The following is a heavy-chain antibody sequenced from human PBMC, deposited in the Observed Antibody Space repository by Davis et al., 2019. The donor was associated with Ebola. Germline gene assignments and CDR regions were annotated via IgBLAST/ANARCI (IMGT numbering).Heavy chain of an antibody. D-gene: IGHD2-15*01. V-gene: IGHV3-23*01. CDR2: FGTGADT. Sequence: GESLKISCAGSGFIFSSYVMSWVRQAPGKGLEWVSTFGTGADTYYADSVKGRFAISRDTSKSILYLQMNSLRADDTAIYYCAREGRLYCRGVNCYFDDFWGQGTQVTVSA. J-gene: IGHJ4*02. CDR1: GFIFSSYV. CDR3: AREGRLYCRGVNCYFDDF.